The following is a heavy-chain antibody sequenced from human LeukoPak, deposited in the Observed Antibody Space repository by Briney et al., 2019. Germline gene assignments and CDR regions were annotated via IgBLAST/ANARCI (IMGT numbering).Heavy chain of an antibody. CDR2: INHSGST. CDR3: ARGAAVAGLDY. CDR1: GGSFSGYY. Sequence: SETLSLTCAVYGGSFSGYYWSWIRRPPGKGLEWIGEINHSGSTNYNPSLKSRVTISVDTSKNQFSLKLSSVTAADTAVYYCARGAAVAGLDYWGQGTLVTVSS. J-gene: IGHJ4*02. D-gene: IGHD6-19*01. V-gene: IGHV4-34*01.